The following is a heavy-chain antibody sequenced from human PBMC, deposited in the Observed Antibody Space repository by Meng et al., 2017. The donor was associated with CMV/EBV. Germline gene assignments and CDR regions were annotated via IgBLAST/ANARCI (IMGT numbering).Heavy chain of an antibody. D-gene: IGHD5-18*01. CDR3: ARGDTAMVFFDY. CDR1: GGSISVSSYY. CDR2: IYYSGST. V-gene: IGHV4-39*07. J-gene: IGHJ4*02. Sequence: CTVSGGSISVSSYYWGWIRQPPGKGLEWIGSIYYSGSTYYNPSLKSRVTISVDTSKNQFSLKLSSVTAADTAVYYCARGDTAMVFFDYWGQGTLVTVSS.